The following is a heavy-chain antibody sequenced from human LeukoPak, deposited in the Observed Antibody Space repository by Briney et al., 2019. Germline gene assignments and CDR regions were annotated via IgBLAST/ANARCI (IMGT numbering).Heavy chain of an antibody. Sequence: SETLSLTCTVSGGSISSYYWSWIRQPPGKGLEWIGYIYYSGSTNYNPSLKSRVTISVDTSKNQFSLKLSSVTAADTAVYYCARSRCTSCSAGFDYWGQGTLVTVSS. CDR1: GGSISSYY. D-gene: IGHD2-2*01. J-gene: IGHJ4*02. V-gene: IGHV4-59*08. CDR2: IYYSGST. CDR3: ARSRCTSCSAGFDY.